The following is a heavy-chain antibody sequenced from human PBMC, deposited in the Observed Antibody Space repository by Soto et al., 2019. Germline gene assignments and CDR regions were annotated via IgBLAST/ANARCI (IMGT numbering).Heavy chain of an antibody. D-gene: IGHD3-10*01. V-gene: IGHV3-72*01. CDR1: GGSSSSYY. CDR2: TRNKANSYTT. Sequence: LSLTCTVSGGSSSSYYWSWIRQAPGKGLEWVGRTRNKANSYTTEYAASVRGRFTISRDDSKNSLYLQMNSLKTEDTAVYYCARTFYASGSYSLDYWGQGTLVTVSS. J-gene: IGHJ4*02. CDR3: ARTFYASGSYSLDY.